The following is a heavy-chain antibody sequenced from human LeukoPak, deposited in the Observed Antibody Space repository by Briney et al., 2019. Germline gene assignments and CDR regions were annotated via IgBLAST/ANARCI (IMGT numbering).Heavy chain of an antibody. Sequence: SETLSLTCTVSGGSISSYYWSWIRQPAGKGLEWIGRIYTSGSTNYNPSLKSRVTMSVDTSKNQFSLKLSSVTAADTAVYYCAREGYYDSSGYYYGDAFDIWGQGTMVTVSS. CDR2: IYTSGST. V-gene: IGHV4-4*07. J-gene: IGHJ3*02. D-gene: IGHD3-22*01. CDR1: GGSISSYY. CDR3: AREGYYDSSGYYYGDAFDI.